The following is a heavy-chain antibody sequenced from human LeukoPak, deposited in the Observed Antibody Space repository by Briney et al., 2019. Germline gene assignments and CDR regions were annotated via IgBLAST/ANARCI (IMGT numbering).Heavy chain of an antibody. D-gene: IGHD2-15*01. V-gene: IGHV1-46*01. CDR1: RYTFTSYY. Sequence: ASVKVSCKASRYTFTSYYMHWVRQAPGQGLEWMGIINPSGGSTSYAQKFQGRVTMTRDTSTSTVYMELSSLRSEDTAVYYCARPEKPRYCSGGSCYSDYYYGMDVWGQGTTVTVSS. CDR2: INPSGGST. J-gene: IGHJ6*02. CDR3: ARPEKPRYCSGGSCYSDYYYGMDV.